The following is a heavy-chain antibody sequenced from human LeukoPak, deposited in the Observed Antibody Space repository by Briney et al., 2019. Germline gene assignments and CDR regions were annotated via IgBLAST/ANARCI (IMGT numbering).Heavy chain of an antibody. D-gene: IGHD2-15*01. CDR3: AREYCSGGSCYLDY. CDR1: GGSISSYY. J-gene: IGHJ4*02. V-gene: IGHV4-59*01. CDR2: IYYSGST. Sequence: PSETLSLTCTVSGGSISSYYWSWIRQPPGKGLEWIGYIYYSGSTNYNPSLKSRVTISVDTSKNQFSLKLSSVTAAATAVYYCAREYCSGGSCYLDYWGQGTLVTVSS.